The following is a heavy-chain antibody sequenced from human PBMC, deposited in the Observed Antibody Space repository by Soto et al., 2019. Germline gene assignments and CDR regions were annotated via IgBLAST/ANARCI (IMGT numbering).Heavy chain of an antibody. CDR1: GGSISSGGYY. D-gene: IGHD3-10*01. CDR2: IYYSGST. CDR3: ARDKILSGHAFDI. J-gene: IGHJ3*02. V-gene: IGHV4-31*03. Sequence: QVQLQETGPGLVKPSQTLSLTCTVSGGSISSGGYYWSWIRQHPGKGLEWIGYIYYSGSTYYNPSLKSRVTISVDTSKNQFSLKLSSVTAADTAVYYCARDKILSGHAFDIWGQGTMVTVSS.